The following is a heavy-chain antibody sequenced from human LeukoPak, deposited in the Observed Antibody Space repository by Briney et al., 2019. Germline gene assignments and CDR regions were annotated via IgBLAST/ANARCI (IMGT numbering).Heavy chain of an antibody. CDR2: ISSSSSYI. CDR1: GFTFSSYS. Sequence: GGSLRLSCAASGFTFSSYSMNWVRQAPGKGLEWVSSISSSSSYIYYADSVKGRFTISRDNAKSSLYLQMNSLRAEDTAVYYCARDPNYYDSSGYYGLSFDYWGQGTLVSVSS. CDR3: ARDPNYYDSSGYYGLSFDY. D-gene: IGHD3-22*01. V-gene: IGHV3-21*01. J-gene: IGHJ4*02.